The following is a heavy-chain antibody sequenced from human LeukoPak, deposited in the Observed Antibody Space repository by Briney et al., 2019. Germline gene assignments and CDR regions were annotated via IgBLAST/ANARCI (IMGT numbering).Heavy chain of an antibody. CDR3: ARRRGDWNYAWYFDL. V-gene: IGHV4-39*01. CDR2: IYYSGST. D-gene: IGHD1-7*01. CDR1: GGSISSSSYY. Sequence: SETLSLTCTVSGGSISSSSYYWGWIRQPPGKGLEWIGSIYYSGSTYYNPSLKSRVTISVDTSKNQFSLKLSSVTAADTAVYYCARRRGDWNYAWYFDLWGRGTLVTVFS. J-gene: IGHJ2*01.